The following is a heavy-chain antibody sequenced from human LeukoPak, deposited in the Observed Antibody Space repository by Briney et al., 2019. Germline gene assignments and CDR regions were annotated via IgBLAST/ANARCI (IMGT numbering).Heavy chain of an antibody. CDR3: ASLMGSGSWYSWFDP. J-gene: IGHJ5*02. CDR2: IHHSGTS. Sequence: SGTLSLTCAVSGASISSGDWWSWVRQPPGKGLEWIGEIHHSGTSIYNPSLTSRVTISADKSKNQFSLKVTSVTAADTAVYYCASLMGSGSWYSWFDPWGQGTLVTVSP. D-gene: IGHD6-13*01. V-gene: IGHV4-4*02. CDR1: GASISSGDW.